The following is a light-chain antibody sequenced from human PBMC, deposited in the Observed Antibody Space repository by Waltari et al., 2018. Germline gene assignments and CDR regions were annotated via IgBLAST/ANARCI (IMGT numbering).Light chain of an antibody. J-gene: IGKJ4*01. V-gene: IGKV3-11*01. CDR3: QQRSSWLPLT. Sequence: EVVLTQSPATLSLSPGERAPLSCRASHNISRYLGWYQQKPGQPPRLLIYDASNRATGVPDRVTGSGSGTDFTLTISSLEPEDLAVYYCQQRSSWLPLTFGGGTKVEIK. CDR1: HNISRY. CDR2: DAS.